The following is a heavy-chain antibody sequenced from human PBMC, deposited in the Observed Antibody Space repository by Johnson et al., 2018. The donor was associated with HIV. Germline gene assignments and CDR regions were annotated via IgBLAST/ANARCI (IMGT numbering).Heavy chain of an antibody. Sequence: GELVESGGGLVKPGGSLRLSCAASGFTFSDYYMSWIRQAPGKGLEWVSYIASSDTIGYADSVKGRFAISRDNAKNSLYLQMNSLRAEDTAVYYCARDVTKDAFDIWGQGTMVTVSS. D-gene: IGHD4-17*01. J-gene: IGHJ3*02. CDR2: IASSDTI. V-gene: IGHV3-11*04. CDR1: GFTFSDYY. CDR3: ARDVTKDAFDI.